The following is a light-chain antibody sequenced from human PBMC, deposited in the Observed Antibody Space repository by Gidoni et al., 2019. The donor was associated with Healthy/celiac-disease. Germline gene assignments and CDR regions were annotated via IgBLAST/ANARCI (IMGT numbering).Light chain of an antibody. CDR1: QSVSSSY. J-gene: IGKJ2*01. V-gene: IGKV3-20*01. Sequence: IVLPQSPGTLSLSPGERATLSCRASQSVSSSYLAWYQQTPVQAPRLLIYGASSRATGIPGRFSGSGSGTDFTLTISRLEPEDFAVYYCQQYGSSYTFGQGTKLESK. CDR3: QQYGSSYT. CDR2: GAS.